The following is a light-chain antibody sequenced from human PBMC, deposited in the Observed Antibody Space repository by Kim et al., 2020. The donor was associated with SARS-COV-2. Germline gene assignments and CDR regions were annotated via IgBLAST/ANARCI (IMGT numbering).Light chain of an antibody. CDR1: KLGDKY. CDR2: QDS. Sequence: VSPGQPASITCSGDKLGDKYACWYQQKTGQPPVLVIYQDSKRPSGIPERFSGSNSGNTATLTISGTQAMDEADYYCQAWDSTTAVFGGGTQLTVL. J-gene: IGLJ3*02. CDR3: QAWDSTTAV. V-gene: IGLV3-1*01.